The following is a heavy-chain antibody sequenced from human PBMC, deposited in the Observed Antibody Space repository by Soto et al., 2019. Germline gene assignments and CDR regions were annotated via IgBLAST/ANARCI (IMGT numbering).Heavy chain of an antibody. CDR3: ARFPGGYCGGGSCAAFDI. D-gene: IGHD2-15*01. J-gene: IGHJ3*02. V-gene: IGHV1-8*01. CDR1: GYTFTSYD. Sequence: VKVSCKASGYTFTSYDINWVRQATGQGLEWMGWMNPNSGNTGYAQKFQGRVTMTRNTSISTAYMELSSLRSEDTAVYYCARFPGGYCGGGSCAAFDIWGQGTMVTVSS. CDR2: MNPNSGNT.